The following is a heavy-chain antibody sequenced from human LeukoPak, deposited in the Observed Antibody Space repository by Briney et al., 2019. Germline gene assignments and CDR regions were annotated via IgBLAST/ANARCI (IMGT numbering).Heavy chain of an antibody. Sequence: GSLRLSCAASGFTFSSYWMNWVRQAPGKGLEWVANIKQDGSEKYYVDSVKGRFTISRDSAKNSLYLQMDSLRVEDTAVYFCAKADPGTGAFDYWGQGSLVTVSS. CDR3: AKADPGTGAFDY. D-gene: IGHD1-1*01. J-gene: IGHJ4*02. CDR2: IKQDGSEK. V-gene: IGHV3-7*03. CDR1: GFTFSSYW.